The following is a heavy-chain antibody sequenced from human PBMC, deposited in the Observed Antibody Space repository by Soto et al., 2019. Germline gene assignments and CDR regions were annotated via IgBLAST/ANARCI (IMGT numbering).Heavy chain of an antibody. CDR3: ARDQGYCSGGSCSNWFDP. CDR1: GGTFSSYA. J-gene: IGHJ5*02. Sequence: SVKVSCKASGGTFSSYAISWVRQAPGQGLEWMGGIIPIFGTANYAQKFQGRVTITADESTSTAYMELSSLRSEDTAVYYCARDQGYCSGGSCSNWFDPWGQGTLVPVSS. D-gene: IGHD2-15*01. V-gene: IGHV1-69*13. CDR2: IIPIFGTA.